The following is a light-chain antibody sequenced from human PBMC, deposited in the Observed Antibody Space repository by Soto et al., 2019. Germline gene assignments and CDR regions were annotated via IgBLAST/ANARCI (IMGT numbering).Light chain of an antibody. CDR3: TSWTTSTTMI. CDR1: RSVIGAYNF. J-gene: IGLJ2*01. V-gene: IGLV2-14*03. Sequence: QSVLTQPASVSGSPGQSITISCTGTRSVIGAYNFVSWYQQHPGEVPKLILYDVNVRPSGVSNRFSGSKSGNTASLTISGLQAEDEADYYCTSWTTSTTMIFGGGTKVTVL. CDR2: DVN.